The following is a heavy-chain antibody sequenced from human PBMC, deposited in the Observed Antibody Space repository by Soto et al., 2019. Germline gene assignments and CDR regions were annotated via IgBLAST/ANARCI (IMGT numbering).Heavy chain of an antibody. J-gene: IGHJ4*02. CDR2: IYTSGST. D-gene: IGHD5-18*01. Sequence: SETLSLACTVSGGSISSYYWSWIRQPAGKGLEWIGRIYTSGSTNYNPSLKSRVTMSVDTSKNQFSLKLSSVTAADTAVYYCARDYTAMGIFDYWGQGTLVTVSS. CDR3: ARDYTAMGIFDY. V-gene: IGHV4-4*07. CDR1: GGSISSYY.